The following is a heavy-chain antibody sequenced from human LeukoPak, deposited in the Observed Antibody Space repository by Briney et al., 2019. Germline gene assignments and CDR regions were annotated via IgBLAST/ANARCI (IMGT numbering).Heavy chain of an antibody. CDR1: GFTFSSYE. J-gene: IGHJ4*02. V-gene: IGHV3-48*03. CDR2: ISSSGSTI. CDR3: AASRGYSYGRFDY. Sequence: GSLRLSCAASGFTFSSYEMNWVRQAPGKGLEWVSYISSSGSTIYYADSVKGRFTISRDNSKNTLYLQMNSLRAEDTAVYYCAASRGYSYGRFDYWGQGTLVTVSS. D-gene: IGHD5-18*01.